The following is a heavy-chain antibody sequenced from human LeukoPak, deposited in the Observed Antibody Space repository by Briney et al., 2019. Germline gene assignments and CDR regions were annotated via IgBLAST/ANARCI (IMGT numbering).Heavy chain of an antibody. CDR3: ARDGESYCSGGSCYSVEESGWFDP. J-gene: IGHJ5*02. V-gene: IGHV1-46*01. D-gene: IGHD2-15*01. Sequence: GASVKVSCKASGYTFTSYYMHWVRQAPGQGLEWMGIINPSGGSTSYAQKFQGRVTITADESTSTAYMELSSLRSEDTAVYYCARDGESYCSGGSCYSVEESGWFDPWGQGTLVTVSS. CDR2: INPSGGST. CDR1: GYTFTSYY.